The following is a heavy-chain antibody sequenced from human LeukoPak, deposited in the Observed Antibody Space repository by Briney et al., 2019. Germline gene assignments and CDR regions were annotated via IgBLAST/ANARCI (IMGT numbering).Heavy chain of an antibody. CDR1: GFTFSSYA. J-gene: IGHJ4*02. V-gene: IGHV3-23*01. CDR2: ISGSGGSA. CDR3: AKDRGASCYNIFDY. Sequence: PGGSLRLSCAAAGFTFSSYAMSWVRQAPGKGLEWVAGISGSGGSAYFADSVKGRLTISRDTSKNTLYLQMNSLRAEDTAVYYCAKDRGASCYNIFDYWGQGILVTVSS. D-gene: IGHD2-2*02.